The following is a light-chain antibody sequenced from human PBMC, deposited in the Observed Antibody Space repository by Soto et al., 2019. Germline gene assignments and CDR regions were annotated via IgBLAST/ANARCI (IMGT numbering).Light chain of an antibody. V-gene: IGLV2-14*01. CDR1: SSDVGGYNY. Sequence: QSALTQPASVSGSPGQSITISCTGTSSDVGGYNYVSWYQQYPGEVPKLIIYDVSNRPSGVSNRFSGSKSGNTASLTISGLQVEDEADYYCSSYRYSNTPCVFGPGTKVTVL. CDR2: DVS. J-gene: IGLJ1*01. CDR3: SSYRYSNTPCV.